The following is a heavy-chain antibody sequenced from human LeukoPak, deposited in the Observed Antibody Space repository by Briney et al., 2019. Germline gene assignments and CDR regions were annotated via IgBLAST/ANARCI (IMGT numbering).Heavy chain of an antibody. Sequence: GGSPRLSCAVSGFPFSSYWMHWVRQAPGRGLEWVSVIYSGRSTYYADSVKGRFTISRDNSKNTLYLQMNSLRAEDTAVYYCARGSGSYWGQGTLDSVSS. D-gene: IGHD1-26*01. CDR1: GFPFSSYW. V-gene: IGHV3-66*01. CDR3: ARGSGSY. CDR2: IYSGRST. J-gene: IGHJ1*01.